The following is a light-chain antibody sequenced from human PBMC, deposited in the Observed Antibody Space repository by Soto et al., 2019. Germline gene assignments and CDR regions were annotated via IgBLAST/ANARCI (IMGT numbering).Light chain of an antibody. V-gene: IGLV2-11*01. CDR3: CSYAGSYTHYV. Sequence: PVLTHPGSVSGFPGQSVTISCTGTSSGVGGYNYVSWYQQYPGKAPKVMIYAVTKRPSGVPDRISGSKSGNTASLTISGLQAEDEADYYCCSYAGSYTHYVFGTGTKVTVL. CDR1: SSGVGGYNY. J-gene: IGLJ1*01. CDR2: AVT.